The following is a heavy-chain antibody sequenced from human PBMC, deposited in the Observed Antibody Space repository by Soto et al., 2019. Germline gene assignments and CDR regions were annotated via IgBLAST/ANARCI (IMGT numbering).Heavy chain of an antibody. CDR3: ARGKHSGSYSTFDY. V-gene: IGHV3-33*01. J-gene: IGHJ4*02. CDR2: IWYDGSNK. Sequence: QVQLVESGGGVVQPGRSLRLSCAASGFTFSSYGRHWVRQAPGKGLGWVAVIWYDGSNKYYADSVKGRFTISRDNSKNTLYLQMNSLRAEDTAVYYCARGKHSGSYSTFDYWGQGTLGTVSS. CDR1: GFTFSSYG. D-gene: IGHD3-10*01.